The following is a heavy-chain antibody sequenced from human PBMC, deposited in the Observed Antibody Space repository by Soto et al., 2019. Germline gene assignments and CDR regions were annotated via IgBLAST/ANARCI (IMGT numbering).Heavy chain of an antibody. V-gene: IGHV4-30-4*01. D-gene: IGHD2-8*01. Sequence: QVQLQESGPGLVKPSETLSLTCTVSGGSISGGVHSWSWIRQPPGKGLEWIGHIFGCGSTYYNPCLKRRLTISVDTYKNQFSLRLSSVTAADTAVYYCAREIMPLTNDWYFDLWGRGTLVTVSS. CDR2: IFGCGST. CDR1: GGSISGGVHS. CDR3: AREIMPLTNDWYFDL. J-gene: IGHJ2*01.